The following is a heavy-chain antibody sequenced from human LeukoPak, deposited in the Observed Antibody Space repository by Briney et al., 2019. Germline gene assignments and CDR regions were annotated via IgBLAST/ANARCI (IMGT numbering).Heavy chain of an antibody. V-gene: IGHV4-59*08. CDR1: GGSISSYY. Sequence: SETPSLTCTVSGGSISSYYWSWIRQPPGKGLEWIGYIYYSGSTNYNPSLKSRVTISVDTSKNQFSLKLSSVTAADTAVYYCARLRGLTYNWFDPWGQGTLVTVSS. CDR2: IYYSGST. J-gene: IGHJ5*02. D-gene: IGHD6-19*01. CDR3: ARLRGLTYNWFDP.